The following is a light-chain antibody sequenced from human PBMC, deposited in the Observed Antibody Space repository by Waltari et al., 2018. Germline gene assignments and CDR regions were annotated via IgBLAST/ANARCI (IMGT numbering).Light chain of an antibody. Sequence: DIQTTQSPSTLSATVGDRVTITCRSSQNINTWLAWHEHKPGRAPNLLIYKASSLESGVPSRFRGSGSGTEFTLTIGSLQPDDFASYYCLQYNGAPRTFGQGTKVEVK. CDR1: QNINTW. CDR2: KAS. V-gene: IGKV1-5*03. J-gene: IGKJ1*01. CDR3: LQYNGAPRT.